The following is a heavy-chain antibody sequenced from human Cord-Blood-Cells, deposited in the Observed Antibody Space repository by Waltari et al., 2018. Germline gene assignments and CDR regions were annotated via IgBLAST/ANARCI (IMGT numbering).Heavy chain of an antibody. CDR2: INPILGIA. J-gene: IGHJ3*02. Sequence: QVLLVQAGAVVKPPGSSVKGSCKASGGTFSSYALSWVRRARGQGLEWMGRINPILGIANYAQKCQGRVTITADKSTRTAYMELSSLRSEDTAVYYCARGLTYSSSSRAFDIWGQGTMVTVSS. V-gene: IGHV1-69*09. CDR1: GGTFSSYA. D-gene: IGHD6-6*01. CDR3: ARGLTYSSSSRAFDI.